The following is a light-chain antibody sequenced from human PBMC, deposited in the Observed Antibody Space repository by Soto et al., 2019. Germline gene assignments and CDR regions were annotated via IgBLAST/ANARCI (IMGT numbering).Light chain of an antibody. V-gene: IGKV3-11*01. Sequence: EIVLTQSPANLSLSPGERATLSGRASQSVSSYLAWYHQKPGQAPRLLIYDASNRATGIPARFSVSGSGTDFTLTISSLEPEDFAVYYCQQRSNWPSISFGQGTRLEIK. CDR1: QSVSSY. CDR2: DAS. CDR3: QQRSNWPSIS. J-gene: IGKJ5*01.